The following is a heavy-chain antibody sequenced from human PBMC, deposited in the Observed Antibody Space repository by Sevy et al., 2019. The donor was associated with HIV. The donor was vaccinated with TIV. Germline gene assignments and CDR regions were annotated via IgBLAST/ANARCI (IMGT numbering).Heavy chain of an antibody. V-gene: IGHV3-21*01. CDR1: GFTFSSYS. D-gene: IGHD3-22*01. J-gene: IGHJ3*02. Sequence: GGSLRRSCAASGFTFSSYSMNWVRQAPGKGLEWVSSISSSSSYIYYADSVKGRFTISRDKANNSLYLQMNRLRAEATAVYYCARVRESDSSGFYAFDIWGQGTMVTVSS. CDR3: ARVRESDSSGFYAFDI. CDR2: ISSSSSYI.